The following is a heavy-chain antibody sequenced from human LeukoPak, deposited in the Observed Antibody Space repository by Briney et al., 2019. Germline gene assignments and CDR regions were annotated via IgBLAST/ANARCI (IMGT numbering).Heavy chain of an antibody. J-gene: IGHJ5*02. CDR1: GFTVSSNY. V-gene: IGHV3-53*01. Sequence: GGSLRLSCAASGFTVSSNYMTWVRQAPGKGLEWVSIIYSGGSTYYADSVKGRFTISRDSSKNMVNLQMNSLRAEDTAVYYCARASCGSCPFDPWGQGTLVTVSS. CDR2: IYSGGST. CDR3: ARASCGSCPFDP. D-gene: IGHD2-15*01.